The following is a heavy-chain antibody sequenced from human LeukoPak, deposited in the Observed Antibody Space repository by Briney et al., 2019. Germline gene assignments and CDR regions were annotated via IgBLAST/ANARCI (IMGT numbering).Heavy chain of an antibody. V-gene: IGHV4-34*01. Sequence: PSETLSLTCAVYGGSFSGYYWSWIRQPPGKGLEWIGEINHSGSTNYNPSLKSRVTISVDTSKNQFSLKLSSVTAADTAVYYCARRGSYSSSSGGMDVWGQGTTVTFSS. CDR1: GGSFSGYY. J-gene: IGHJ6*02. CDR3: ARRGSYSSSSGGMDV. D-gene: IGHD6-6*01. CDR2: INHSGST.